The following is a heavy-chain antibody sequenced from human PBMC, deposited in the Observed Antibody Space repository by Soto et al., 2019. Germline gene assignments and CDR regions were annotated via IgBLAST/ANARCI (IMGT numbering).Heavy chain of an antibody. CDR2: IYYTGST. V-gene: IGHV4-59*08. Sequence: VEASETLSLTCTVSGGSMSRYYWSWIRQAPGKGLECIGYIYYTGSTNYNPSLKSRVTISIDTSKNQISLNLTSVSAADTAVYYCARHANRSYDHWGQGTLVTVSS. CDR1: GGSMSRYY. J-gene: IGHJ4*02. CDR3: ARHANRSYDH.